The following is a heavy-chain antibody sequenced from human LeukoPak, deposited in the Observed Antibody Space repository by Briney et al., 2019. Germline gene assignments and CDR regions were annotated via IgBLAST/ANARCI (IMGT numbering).Heavy chain of an antibody. D-gene: IGHD6-6*01. CDR3: AKDALPSYSSSGDPYYFDY. CDR1: GFTFSGYA. V-gene: IGHV3-23*01. Sequence: PGGSLRLSCAASGFTFSGYAMSWVRQAPGKGLEWVSAISGSGGSTYYADSVKGRFTISRDNSKNTLYLQMNSLRAEDTAVYYCAKDALPSYSSSGDPYYFDYWGQGTLVTVSS. J-gene: IGHJ4*02. CDR2: ISGSGGST.